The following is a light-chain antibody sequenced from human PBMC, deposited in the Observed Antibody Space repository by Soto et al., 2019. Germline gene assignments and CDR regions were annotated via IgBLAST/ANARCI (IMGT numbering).Light chain of an antibody. CDR3: QQYNNWQGT. CDR2: GAS. J-gene: IGKJ1*01. V-gene: IGKV3-15*01. CDR1: QSVSSN. Sequence: EIVMTQSPATLSVSPGERATLSCRASQSVSSNLAWYQQKPGQAPRLLIYGASTRATGIPARFSGSGSGTEFTLTISSLQSEDFALYYCQQYNNWQGTFGQGTKV.